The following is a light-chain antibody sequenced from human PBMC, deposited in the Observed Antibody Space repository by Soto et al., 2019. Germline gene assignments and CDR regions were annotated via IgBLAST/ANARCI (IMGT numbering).Light chain of an antibody. CDR3: QQGYSRPRT. CDR2: TSS. Sequence: QLTLSPSSLSASVGDRVPITRRASQSISTSLNWYQQKPGKAPNLLIFTSSNLESGVPSRFSGSGSGTDFTLTISSLQPEDFATYFCQQGYSRPRTFGQGTKVDIK. V-gene: IGKV1-39*01. J-gene: IGKJ1*01. CDR1: QSISTS.